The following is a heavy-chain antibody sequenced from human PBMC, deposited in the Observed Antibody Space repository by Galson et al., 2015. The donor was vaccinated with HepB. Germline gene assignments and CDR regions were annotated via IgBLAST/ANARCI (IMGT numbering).Heavy chain of an antibody. D-gene: IGHD4-17*01. CDR3: ARGGHLYGDMYYYYMDV. Sequence: SVKVSCKASGYTFTSYDINWVRQATGQGLEWMGWMNPNSGNTGYAQKFQGRVTMTRNTSISTAYMELSSLRSEDTAVYYCARGGHLYGDMYYYYMDVWGKGTTVTVSS. V-gene: IGHV1-8*01. J-gene: IGHJ6*03. CDR1: GYTFTSYD. CDR2: MNPNSGNT.